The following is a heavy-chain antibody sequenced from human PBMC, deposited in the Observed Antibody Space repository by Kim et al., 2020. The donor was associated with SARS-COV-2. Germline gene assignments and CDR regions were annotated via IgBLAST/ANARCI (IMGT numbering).Heavy chain of an antibody. Sequence: GGSLRLSCAASGFTFSSYAMHWVRQAPGKGLEWVAVISYDGSNKYYADSVKGRFTISRDNSKNTLYLQMNSLRAEDTAVYYCARAGYGNYYYGMDVWGQGTTVNVSS. V-gene: IGHV3-30-3*01. CDR1: GFTFSSYA. J-gene: IGHJ6*02. CDR3: ARAGYGNYYYGMDV. D-gene: IGHD5-18*01. CDR2: ISYDGSNK.